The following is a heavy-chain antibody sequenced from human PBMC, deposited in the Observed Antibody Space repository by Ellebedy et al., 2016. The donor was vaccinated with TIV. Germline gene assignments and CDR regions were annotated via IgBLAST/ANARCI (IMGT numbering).Heavy chain of an antibody. CDR1: GDSISSSNTYY. D-gene: IGHD1-1*01. CDR3: ARVYRTDDFIDF. CDR2: ISSGGKT. Sequence: SETLSLXXSVSGDSISSSNTYYWAWIRRPPGEGLEWIGSISSGGKTYSKPSLKSRLTISVDTSKNHFSLKLTSVTAADTAIYYCARVYRTDDFIDFWGQGSLLTVSS. V-gene: IGHV4-39*02. J-gene: IGHJ4*02.